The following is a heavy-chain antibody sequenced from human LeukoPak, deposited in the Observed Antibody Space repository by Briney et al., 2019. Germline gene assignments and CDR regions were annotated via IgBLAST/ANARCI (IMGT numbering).Heavy chain of an antibody. V-gene: IGHV4-61*02. J-gene: IGHJ4*02. D-gene: IGHD3-16*01. CDR2: IYNSGST. CDR3: AASGGGDYFDY. Sequence: SQTLSLTCIVSGGSISRGSYYWNWIRQPAGKGLEWMGRIYNSGSTIYNPSLKSRVTISTDMSRNQFSLKLSSVTAADTAVYYCAASGGGDYFDYWGQGTLVTVSS. CDR1: GGSISRGSYY.